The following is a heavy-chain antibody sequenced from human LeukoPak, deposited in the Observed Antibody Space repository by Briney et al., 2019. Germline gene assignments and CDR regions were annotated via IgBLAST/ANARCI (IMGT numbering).Heavy chain of an antibody. D-gene: IGHD4-23*01. Sequence: SVKISCKASGGTFSSYAISWVRQAPGQGLEWMGGIIPIFGTANYAQKFQGRVTITTDESTSTAYMELSSLRSDDTAVYYCARGLDYGGNFYDYWGQGTLVTVSS. J-gene: IGHJ4*02. CDR1: GGTFSSYA. V-gene: IGHV1-69*05. CDR3: ARGLDYGGNFYDY. CDR2: IIPIFGTA.